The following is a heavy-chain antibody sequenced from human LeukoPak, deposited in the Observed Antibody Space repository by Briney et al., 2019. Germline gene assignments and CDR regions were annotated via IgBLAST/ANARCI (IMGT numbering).Heavy chain of an antibody. CDR2: IIPIFGTA. CDR3: ARDPFRQRLGLNWFDP. CDR1: GGTFSSYA. D-gene: IGHD6-25*01. J-gene: IGHJ5*02. V-gene: IGHV1-69*05. Sequence: ASVKVSCKASGGTFSSYAISWVRQAPGQGLEWMGRIIPIFGTANYAQKFQGRVTITTDESTSTAYMELSSLRSEDTAVYYCARDPFRQRLGLNWFDPWGQGTLVTVSS.